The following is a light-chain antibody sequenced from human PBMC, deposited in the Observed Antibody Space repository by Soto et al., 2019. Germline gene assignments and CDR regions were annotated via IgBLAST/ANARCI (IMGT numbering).Light chain of an antibody. CDR1: TSDVGGYDY. J-gene: IGLJ2*01. CDR2: DVS. Sequence: QSALTQPRSVSGSPGQSVTISCTGTTSDVGGYDYVSWYQQYPGKAPKLMIYDVSKRPSGVPDRFSGSKSGNTASLTISGLQAEDEADYYCCSYAGSFVVFGGGPQLTV. V-gene: IGLV2-11*01. CDR3: CSYAGSFVV.